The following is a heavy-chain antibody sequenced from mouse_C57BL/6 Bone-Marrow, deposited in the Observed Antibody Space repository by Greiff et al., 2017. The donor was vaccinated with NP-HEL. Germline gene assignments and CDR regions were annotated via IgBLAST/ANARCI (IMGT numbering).Heavy chain of an antibody. CDR1: GYSITSGYY. CDR3: ARARYIVNYTY. V-gene: IGHV3-6*01. CDR2: ISYDGSN. D-gene: IGHD2-5*01. Sequence: DVKLQESGPGLVKPSQSLSLTCSVTGYSITSGYYWNWIRQFPGNKLEWMGYISYDGSNNYNPSLKNRISITRDTSKNQFFLKLNSVTTEDTATYYCARARYIVNYTYWGQGTLVTVSA. J-gene: IGHJ3*01.